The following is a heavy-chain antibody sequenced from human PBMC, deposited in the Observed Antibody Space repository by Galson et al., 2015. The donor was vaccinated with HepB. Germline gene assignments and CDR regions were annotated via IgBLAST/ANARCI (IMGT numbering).Heavy chain of an antibody. V-gene: IGHV4-30-4*01. CDR1: GGSISSGHYY. CDR2: IYYSGST. Sequence: TLSLTCTVSGGSISSGHYYWSWIRQPPGKGLEWIGYIYYSGSTYYNPSLKSRVTISVDTSKNQFSLKLSSVTAADTAVYYCARDPLNYGDYVFDYWGQGTMVTVSS. D-gene: IGHD4-17*01. J-gene: IGHJ3*01. CDR3: ARDPLNYGDYVFDY.